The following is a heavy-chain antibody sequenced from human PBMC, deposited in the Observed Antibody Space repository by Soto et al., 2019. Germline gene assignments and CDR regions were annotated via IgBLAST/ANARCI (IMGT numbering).Heavy chain of an antibody. Sequence: QVQLQQWGAGLLKPSETLSLTCAVYDESFSEYYWTWIRQPPGQGLEWIGEIKRGGSTTYNPALKSRVAISVATSKKQFSLNLISVTAADTAVYYCASVQLPARFDFWGQGILVTVSS. J-gene: IGHJ4*02. D-gene: IGHD6-6*01. CDR3: ASVQLPARFDF. CDR1: DESFSEYY. V-gene: IGHV4-34*01. CDR2: IKRGGST.